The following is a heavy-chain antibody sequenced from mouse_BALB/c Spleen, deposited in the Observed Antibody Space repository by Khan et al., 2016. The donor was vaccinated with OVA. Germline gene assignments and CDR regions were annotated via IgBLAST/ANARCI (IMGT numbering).Heavy chain of an antibody. CDR2: ISSGGDYT. CDR1: GFSFSSYS. V-gene: IGHV5-6*01. CDR3: ASNLTGSFAY. Sequence: EVQLVESGGDLVKPGGSLKLSCAASGFSFSSYSMSWVRQTADKRLEWVATISSGGDYTYYPDIVKGRFTISRDNAKNTLYLQMSSLKSEDTAMYYCASNLTGSFAYWGQGTLVTVSA. J-gene: IGHJ3*01. D-gene: IGHD1-3*01.